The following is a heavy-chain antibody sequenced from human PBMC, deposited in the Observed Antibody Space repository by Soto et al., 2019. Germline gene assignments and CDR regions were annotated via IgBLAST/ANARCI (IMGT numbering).Heavy chain of an antibody. CDR2: ISSSSSYT. CDR3: AKNVVDRGVDF. V-gene: IGHV3-11*03. Sequence: GGSLRLSCAASGFTFSDYYMSWIRQAPGKGLEWVSYISSSSSYTNYADSVKGRFTISRDNAKNSLYLQMNSLRAEDTAVYYCAKNVVDRGVDFWGQGTLVTVSS. D-gene: IGHD3-16*02. CDR1: GFTFSDYY. J-gene: IGHJ4*02.